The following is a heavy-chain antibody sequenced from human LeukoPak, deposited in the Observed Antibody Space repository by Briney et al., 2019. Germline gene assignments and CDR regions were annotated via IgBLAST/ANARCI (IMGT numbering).Heavy chain of an antibody. V-gene: IGHV4-34*01. J-gene: IGHJ4*02. CDR2: INHSGST. D-gene: IGHD2-15*01. Sequence: SETLSLTCAVYGGSFSGYYWSWIRQPPGKGLEWIGGINHSGSTNYNPSLKSRVTISVDTSKNQFSPKLSSVTAADTAVYYCARGSVVVVAATVFDYWGQGTLVTVSS. CDR1: GGSFSGYY. CDR3: ARGSVVVVAATVFDY.